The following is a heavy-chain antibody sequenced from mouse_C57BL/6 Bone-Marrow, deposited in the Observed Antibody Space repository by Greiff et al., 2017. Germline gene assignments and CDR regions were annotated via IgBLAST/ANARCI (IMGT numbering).Heavy chain of an antibody. J-gene: IGHJ1*03. Sequence: VQLQQSGAELARPGASVKLSCKASGYTFTSYGISWVKQRPGQGLEWIGEIYPRSGNTYYNEKFKGKATLTADKSSSTAYMELRSLTSEDSAVYCCARGIYYYGSSFYWYFDVWGTGTTVTVSS. D-gene: IGHD1-1*01. CDR1: GYTFTSYG. V-gene: IGHV1-81*01. CDR2: IYPRSGNT. CDR3: ARGIYYYGSSFYWYFDV.